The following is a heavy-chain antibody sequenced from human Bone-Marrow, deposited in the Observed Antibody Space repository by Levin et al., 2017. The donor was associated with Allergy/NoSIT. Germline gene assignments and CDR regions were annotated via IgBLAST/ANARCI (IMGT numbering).Heavy chain of an antibody. CDR1: KFTFSTYS. J-gene: IGHJ4*02. CDR3: ARVDSSGWYTEDYFDY. D-gene: IGHD6-19*01. CDR2: ISATGSDI. V-gene: IGHV3-21*01. Sequence: AGGSLRLSCAASKFTFSTYSMNWVRQAPGKGLEWVSSISATGSDIYYADSVEGRFTISRDNAKNSLYLQMNSLRAEDTAVYYCARVDSSGWYTEDYFDYWGQGTLVTVSS.